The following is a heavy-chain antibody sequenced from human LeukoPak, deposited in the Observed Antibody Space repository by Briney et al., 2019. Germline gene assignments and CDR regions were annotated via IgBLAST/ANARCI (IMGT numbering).Heavy chain of an antibody. V-gene: IGHV3-53*01. CDR3: AGLIVGATYYYYYYMDF. D-gene: IGHD1-26*01. Sequence: HPAESLTLSCAASGFTVSSNYMSWVRQAPGKGLEWVSVIYSGGSTYYADTVKGRFTISRDNSKNTLYLQMNSLRAEDTAVYYCAGLIVGATYYYYYYMDFWGKGTTVTVSS. J-gene: IGHJ6*03. CDR2: IYSGGST. CDR1: GFTVSSNY.